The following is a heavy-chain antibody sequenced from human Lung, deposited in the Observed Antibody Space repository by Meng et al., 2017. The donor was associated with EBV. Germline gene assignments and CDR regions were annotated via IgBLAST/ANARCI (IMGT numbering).Heavy chain of an antibody. CDR3: TRDPGFCGGDCYRDF. CDR1: GFAFSSYS. D-gene: IGHD2-21*01. J-gene: IGHJ4*02. CDR2: ISSTSIYT. V-gene: IGHV3-21*02. Sequence: EVQLVESGGGVGKPGGSLRLSCTASGFAFSSYSMNWVRQAPGKGLEWVSLISSTSIYTYYADSVKGRFTVSRDNANNSLYLQMDSLRAEDTAVYYCTRDPGFCGGDCYRDFWGQGTLVTVSS.